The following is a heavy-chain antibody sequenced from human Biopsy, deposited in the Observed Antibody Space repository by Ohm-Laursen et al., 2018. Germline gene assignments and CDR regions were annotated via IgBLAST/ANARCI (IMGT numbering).Heavy chain of an antibody. V-gene: IGHV2-5*08. Sequence: TLSLTCNVSGGSISNLYWSWIRQPPGEALEWLAIVYWDNDKRYSPSLWSRLNIWKDASKNRVVLTLTDMDPVDTATYYCAHVVITYGGIIALDAFDVWGQGSMVIVSS. CDR2: VYWDNDK. CDR1: GGSISNLYW. CDR3: AHVVITYGGIIALDAFDV. D-gene: IGHD3-16*02. J-gene: IGHJ3*01.